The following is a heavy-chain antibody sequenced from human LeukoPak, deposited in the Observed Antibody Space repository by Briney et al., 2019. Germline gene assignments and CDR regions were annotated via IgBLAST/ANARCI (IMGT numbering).Heavy chain of an antibody. D-gene: IGHD6-13*01. V-gene: IGHV1-69*13. J-gene: IGHJ5*02. CDR3: ARPRGAAAGESWFDP. CDR1: GGTFSSYA. Sequence: GASVKVSCKASGGTFSSYAISWVRQAPGQGLEWMGGIIPIFGTANYAQKFQGRVTITADESTSTGYMELSSMRSEDTAVYYCARPRGAAAGESWFDPWGQGTLVTVSS. CDR2: IIPIFGTA.